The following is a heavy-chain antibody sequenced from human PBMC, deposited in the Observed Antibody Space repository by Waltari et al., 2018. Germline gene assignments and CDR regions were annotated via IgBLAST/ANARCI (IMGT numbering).Heavy chain of an antibody. CDR2: TYTSGST. V-gene: IGHV4-61*02. Sequence: QVQLQESGPGLVKPSQTLSLTCTVSGGSISSGSYYWSWIRQPAGKGLEWIWRTYTSGSTNYNPSLKSRVTISVDTSKNQFSLKLSSVTAADTAVYYCARDPVQDAFDIWGQGTMVTVSS. CDR3: ARDPVQDAFDI. D-gene: IGHD6-6*01. CDR1: GGSISSGSYY. J-gene: IGHJ3*02.